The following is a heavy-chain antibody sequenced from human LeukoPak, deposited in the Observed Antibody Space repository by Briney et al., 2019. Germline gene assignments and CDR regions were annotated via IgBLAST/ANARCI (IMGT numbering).Heavy chain of an antibody. CDR2: IHYSGTT. V-gene: IGHV4-59*01. J-gene: IGHJ4*02. CDR3: ARRDTAVDY. D-gene: IGHD5-18*01. Sequence: SETLSLTCTVSGGSISTYYWGWIRQSPGKGLEWIGNIHYSGTTNYNPSLKSRVTMSIDTSKNQFSLKLISVTAADTALYYCARRDTAVDYWGQGTLVTVSS. CDR1: GGSISTYY.